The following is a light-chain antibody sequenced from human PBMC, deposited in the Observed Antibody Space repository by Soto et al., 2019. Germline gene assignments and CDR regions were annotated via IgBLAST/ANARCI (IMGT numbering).Light chain of an antibody. V-gene: IGKV4-1*01. CDR3: QQYYTTPYA. CDR1: QSVLYSSNNKNY. Sequence: DIVMTQSPDSLAVSLGERATINCKSSQSVLYSSNNKNYLAWYQQKSGQPPTMLIYCASTRESGVTARFSGSGSETDFTLTINSLQAEDVEVLFCQQYYTTPYAFGQGTTLEIK. CDR2: CAS. J-gene: IGKJ2*01.